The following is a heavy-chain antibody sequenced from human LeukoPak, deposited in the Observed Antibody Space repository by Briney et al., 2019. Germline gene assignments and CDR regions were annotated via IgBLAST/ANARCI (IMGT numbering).Heavy chain of an antibody. CDR2: IYPDDSDT. D-gene: IGHD6-6*01. V-gene: IGHV5-51*01. CDR1: GYRFNAYW. Sequence: GESLKISCKGSGYRFNAYWIAWVRQMPGKGLEWMGIIYPDDSDTRYSPSFQGQVTMSVDKSITTAYLQWNSLKASDSGIYYCARHSTSHSSDAFDVWGQGTLVIVSS. J-gene: IGHJ3*01. CDR3: ARHSTSHSSDAFDV.